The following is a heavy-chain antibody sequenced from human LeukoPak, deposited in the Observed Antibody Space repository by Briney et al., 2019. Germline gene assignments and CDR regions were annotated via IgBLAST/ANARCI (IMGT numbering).Heavy chain of an antibody. CDR2: IYYSGST. J-gene: IGHJ3*02. CDR1: GGSISSSSYY. V-gene: IGHV4-39*01. CDR3: ARQKCGGDCYSGAFDI. D-gene: IGHD2-21*01. Sequence: SETLYLTCTVSGGSISSSSYYWGWIRQPPGMGLEWIGSIYYSGSTYYNPSLKSRVTISVDTSKNQFSLKLSSVTAADTAVYYCARQKCGGDCYSGAFDIWGQGTMVTVSS.